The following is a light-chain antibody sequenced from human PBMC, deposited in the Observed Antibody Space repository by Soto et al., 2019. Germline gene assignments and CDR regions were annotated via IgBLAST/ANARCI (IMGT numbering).Light chain of an antibody. CDR3: TSYTSSFTHL. V-gene: IGLV2-14*01. CDR2: EVS. CDR1: SSDVGGYNY. Sequence: QSVLTQPASVSGSPGQSITISGTGTSSDVGGYNYVSWYQQHPGKAPKLMIFEVSNRPSGVSNRFSGSKSGNTASLTISGLQTEDEADYYCTSYTSSFTHLFGTGTKVTVL. J-gene: IGLJ1*01.